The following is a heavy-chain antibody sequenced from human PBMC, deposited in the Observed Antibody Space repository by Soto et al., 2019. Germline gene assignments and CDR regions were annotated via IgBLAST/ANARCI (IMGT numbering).Heavy chain of an antibody. CDR1: GVTFRSYA. Sequence: GGCLGLSCATSGVTFRSYAMSWVRQAPVKGLEWVSGISVSGDSRYDADSVKGRFTISRDNSKSTLYLQMNSLRAEDTAVYYCATIFRYGDPEYWGQGVLVTVSS. V-gene: IGHV3-23*01. J-gene: IGHJ4*02. D-gene: IGHD2-21*02. CDR2: ISVSGDSR. CDR3: ATIFRYGDPEY.